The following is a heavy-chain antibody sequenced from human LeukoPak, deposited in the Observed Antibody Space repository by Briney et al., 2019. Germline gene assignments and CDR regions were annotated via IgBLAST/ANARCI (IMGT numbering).Heavy chain of an antibody. V-gene: IGHV1-18*01. CDR3: ARGCSSTSCFDYYYYGMDV. CDR1: GYTFTSYG. J-gene: IGHJ6*02. Sequence: ASVNVSCKASGYTFTSYGISWVRQAPGQGLEWMGWISAYNGNTNYAQKLQGRVTMTTDTSTSTAYMELRSLRSDDTAVYYCARGCSSTSCFDYYYYGMDVWGQGTTVTVSS. D-gene: IGHD2-2*01. CDR2: ISAYNGNT.